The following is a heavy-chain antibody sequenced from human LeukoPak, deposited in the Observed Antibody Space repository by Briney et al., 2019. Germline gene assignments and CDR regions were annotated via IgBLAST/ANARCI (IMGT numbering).Heavy chain of an antibody. D-gene: IGHD5-24*01. CDR2: IYYSGST. Sequence: SETLSLTCTVSGGSISSYYWSWIRQPPGKGLEWIGYIYYSGSTNYNPSLKSRVTISVDTSKNQFSLKLSSVTAADTAVYYCARGGYNVGAFDIWGQGTMVTVSS. V-gene: IGHV4-59*01. J-gene: IGHJ3*02. CDR3: ARGGYNVGAFDI. CDR1: GGSISSYY.